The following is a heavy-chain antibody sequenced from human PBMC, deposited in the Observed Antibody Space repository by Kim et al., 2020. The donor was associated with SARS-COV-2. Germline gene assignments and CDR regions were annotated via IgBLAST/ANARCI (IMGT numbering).Heavy chain of an antibody. CDR1: GFTFSSYS. CDR3: ARAELSPYYFDY. J-gene: IGHJ4*02. Sequence: GGSLRLSCAASGFTFSSYSMNWVRQAQGKGLEWVSSISSSSSYIYYEDSVKGRFTISRDNAKNSLYLQMNSLRAEDTAVYYCARAELSPYYFDYWGQGTL. V-gene: IGHV3-21*01. CDR2: ISSSSSYI. D-gene: IGHD3-16*02.